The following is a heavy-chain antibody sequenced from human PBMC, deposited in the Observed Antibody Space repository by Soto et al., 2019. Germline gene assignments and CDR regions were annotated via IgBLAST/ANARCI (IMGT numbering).Heavy chain of an antibody. Sequence: EVQLVQSGAEVKKPGESLRISCKGSGYSFTSYWISWVRQMPGKGLEWMGRIDPSDSYPNYSPSFQGHVTISADKSISTAYLQWSSLKASDTAMYYCARRYCSGGSCHHYFDYWGQGTLVTVSS. CDR1: GYSFTSYW. D-gene: IGHD2-15*01. CDR2: IDPSDSYP. J-gene: IGHJ4*02. V-gene: IGHV5-10-1*03. CDR3: ARRYCSGGSCHHYFDY.